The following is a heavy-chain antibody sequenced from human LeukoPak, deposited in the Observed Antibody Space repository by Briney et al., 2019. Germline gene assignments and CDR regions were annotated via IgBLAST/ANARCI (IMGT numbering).Heavy chain of an antibody. J-gene: IGHJ5*02. CDR1: GYTFTSYG. V-gene: IGHV1-18*01. CDR2: ISPYNGNT. Sequence: ASVNVSCKASGYTFTSYGIIWVRQAPGQGREGMGWISPYNGNTNYAQKLQGRGTITSNNSINPAYMELSSLRSKDTAVYYCARMTVSGRDNWFDPWGQGTLVTVSS. D-gene: IGHD6-19*01. CDR3: ARMTVSGRDNWFDP.